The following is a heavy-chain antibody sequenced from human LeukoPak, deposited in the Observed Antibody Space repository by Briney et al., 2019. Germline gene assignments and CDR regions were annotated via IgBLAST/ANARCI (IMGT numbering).Heavy chain of an antibody. CDR3: ARDVPNYYDSSGYPY. CDR2: INPNSGGT. V-gene: IGHV1-2*02. D-gene: IGHD3-22*01. CDR1: GYTFTGYY. Sequence: ASVKVSCKASGYTFTGYYMHWVRQAPGQGLEWMGWINPNSGGTNYAQKFQGRATMTRDTSISTAYMELSRLRSDDTAVYYCARDVPNYYDSSGYPYWGQGTLVTVSS. J-gene: IGHJ4*02.